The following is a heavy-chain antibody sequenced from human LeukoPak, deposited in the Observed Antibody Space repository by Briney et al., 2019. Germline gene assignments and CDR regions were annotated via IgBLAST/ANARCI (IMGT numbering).Heavy chain of an antibody. CDR3: ANTRDSGSGYS. D-gene: IGHD6-13*01. V-gene: IGHV4-61*03. Sequence: SETLSLTCTVSGGSVSSNTYYWSWIRQSPGKGLEWIGSIYDSGTNYNPSLRSRVTMSVDTSKNHFSLSLSSVTAADTAIYYCANTRDSGSGYSWGQGTLSPSPQ. CDR1: GGSVSSNTYY. J-gene: IGHJ5*02. CDR2: IYDSGT.